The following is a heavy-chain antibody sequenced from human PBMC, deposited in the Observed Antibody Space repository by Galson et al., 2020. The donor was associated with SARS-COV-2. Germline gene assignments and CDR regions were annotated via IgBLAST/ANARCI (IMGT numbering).Heavy chain of an antibody. D-gene: IGHD1-26*01. Sequence: SETLSLTCTVSGGSISSGSYYWSWIRQPAGKGLEWIGRIYTSGSTNYNPSLKSRVTISVDTSKNQFSLKLSSVTAADTAVYYCARASSYRGRPGDWGQGTLVTVSS. CDR2: IYTSGST. CDR3: ARASSYRGRPGD. CDR1: GGSISSGSYY. J-gene: IGHJ4*02. V-gene: IGHV4-61*02.